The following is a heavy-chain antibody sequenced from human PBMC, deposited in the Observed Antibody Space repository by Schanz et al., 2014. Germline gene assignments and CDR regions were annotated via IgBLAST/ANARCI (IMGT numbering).Heavy chain of an antibody. V-gene: IGHV3-33*01. D-gene: IGHD5-12*01. CDR2: IWYDENNK. CDR3: ASPSGYSDYGTYFDF. J-gene: IGHJ4*02. Sequence: QVQLVESGGGVVQFGRSLRLSCVASGFTFSSYGMHWVRQAPGKGLKWVAVIWYDENNKYYADSVKGRFTMSRDNSKNTLYLQMNSLRTEDTAVYYCASPSGYSDYGTYFDFWGQGTLVTVSS. CDR1: GFTFSSYG.